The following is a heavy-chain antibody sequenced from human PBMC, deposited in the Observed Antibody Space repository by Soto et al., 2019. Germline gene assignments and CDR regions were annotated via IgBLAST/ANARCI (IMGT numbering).Heavy chain of an antibody. Sequence: SVKVSCKASGGTFSSYAISWVRQAPGQGLEWMGGIIPIFGTANYAQKFQGRVTITADESTSTAYMELSSLRSEDTAVYYCARPPNCGGDCYSPVSEYFQHWGQGTLVTSPQ. CDR3: ARPPNCGGDCYSPVSEYFQH. CDR1: GGTFSSYA. J-gene: IGHJ1*01. V-gene: IGHV1-69*13. D-gene: IGHD2-21*02. CDR2: IIPIFGTA.